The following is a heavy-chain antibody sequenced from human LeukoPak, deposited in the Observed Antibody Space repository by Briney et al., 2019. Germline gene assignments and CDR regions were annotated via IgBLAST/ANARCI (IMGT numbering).Heavy chain of an antibody. CDR2: IYYSGST. V-gene: IGHV4-59*01. J-gene: IGHJ5*02. Sequence: AETLSLTCTVSGGSISSYYWSWIRQPPGKGLEWIGYIYYSGSTNYNPSLKSRVTISVDTSKNQFSLKLSSVTAADTAVYYCASGGPVVPGKYWFDPWGQGTLVHVSS. D-gene: IGHD2-2*01. CDR3: ASGGPVVPGKYWFDP. CDR1: GGSISSYY.